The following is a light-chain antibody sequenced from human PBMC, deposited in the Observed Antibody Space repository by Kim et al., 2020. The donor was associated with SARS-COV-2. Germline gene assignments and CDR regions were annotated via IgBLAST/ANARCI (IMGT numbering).Light chain of an antibody. V-gene: IGLV1-44*01. CDR3: AAWDDSLEGWV. Sequence: QRLPASCPGSNPNIGGMSVHWYQQSPGTAPKLLIYSNDQRPSGVPDRFSGSKSGTSASLAIRGLQSEDEADYYCAAWDDSLEGWVFGGGTKLTVL. CDR2: SND. J-gene: IGLJ3*02. CDR1: NPNIGGMS.